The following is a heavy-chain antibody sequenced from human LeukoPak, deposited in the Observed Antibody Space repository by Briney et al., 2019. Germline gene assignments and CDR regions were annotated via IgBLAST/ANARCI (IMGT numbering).Heavy chain of an antibody. Sequence: GASVKLSCKASGFTFSSYAMSWVRQAPGQGLEWMGGIITIGGTANYAQKFQGRVTITTDESTSTAYMELSSLRSEDTAVYYCARSTLAYCGDDCYPGAFDIWGQGTMVTVSS. CDR1: GFTFSSYA. V-gene: IGHV1-69*05. CDR3: ARSTLAYCGDDCYPGAFDI. J-gene: IGHJ3*02. D-gene: IGHD2-21*02. CDR2: IITIGGTA.